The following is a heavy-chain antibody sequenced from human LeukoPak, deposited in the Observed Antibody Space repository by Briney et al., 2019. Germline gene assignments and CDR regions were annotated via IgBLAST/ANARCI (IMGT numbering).Heavy chain of an antibody. Sequence: SETLSLTCTLSGGSISSSSFYWGWIRQPPGKGLECIGTIYYSGITYYNSSLKSRVTISVDTSKNQFSLKLSSVTAADTAVYFCTRSGPAAGRPDAFDIWGQGTMVTVSS. CDR3: TRSGPAAGRPDAFDI. V-gene: IGHV4-39*07. J-gene: IGHJ3*02. D-gene: IGHD2-2*01. CDR1: GGSISSSSFY. CDR2: IYYSGIT.